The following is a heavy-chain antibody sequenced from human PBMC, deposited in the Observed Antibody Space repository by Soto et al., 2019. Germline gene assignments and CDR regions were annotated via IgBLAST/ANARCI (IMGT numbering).Heavy chain of an antibody. V-gene: IGHV1-46*01. CDR2: IDPSSGTT. D-gene: IGHD2-15*01. CDR1: GYSFSNFY. CDR3: APCSGGSCYNNWFDP. J-gene: IGHJ5*02. Sequence: GASVKVSCKPSGYSFSNFYVHWVRQAPGQGLEWMGIIDPSSGTTSYTQKFQERVTMTRDTSTSTAYMELRSLRSDDTAVYYCAPCSGGSCYNNWFDPWGQGTLVTVSS.